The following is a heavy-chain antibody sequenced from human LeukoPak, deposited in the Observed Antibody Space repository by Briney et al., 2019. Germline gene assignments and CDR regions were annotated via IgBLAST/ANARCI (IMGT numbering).Heavy chain of an antibody. D-gene: IGHD3-16*01. Sequence: GGSLRLSCAASGFTFSDYYMSWIRQAPGKGLEWVSSISSSGSTTSYADSVKGRFTISRDNAKNSLYLQMNSLRAEDTAVYYCARVRGSYATDYWGQGTLVTVSS. CDR3: ARVRGSYATDY. V-gene: IGHV3-11*04. CDR1: GFTFSDYY. J-gene: IGHJ4*02. CDR2: ISSSGSTT.